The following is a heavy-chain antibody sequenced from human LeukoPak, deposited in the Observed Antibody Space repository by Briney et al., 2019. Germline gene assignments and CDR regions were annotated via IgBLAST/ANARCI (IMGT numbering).Heavy chain of an antibody. CDR2: IKQDGSEK. Sequence: GGSLRLSCAASGFTFSSYWMSWVRQAPGKGLEWVANIKQDGSEKYYVDSVKGRFTISRDNAENSLYLQMNSLRAEDTAVYYCARDQIRIAAAGNPFDYWGQGTLVTVSS. CDR3: ARDQIRIAAAGNPFDY. CDR1: GFTFSSYW. V-gene: IGHV3-7*03. J-gene: IGHJ4*02. D-gene: IGHD6-13*01.